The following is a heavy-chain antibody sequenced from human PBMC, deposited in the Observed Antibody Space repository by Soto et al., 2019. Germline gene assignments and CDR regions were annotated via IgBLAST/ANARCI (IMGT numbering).Heavy chain of an antibody. CDR1: GFTFGDYA. Sequence: GGSLRLSCTASGFTFGDYAMSWFRQAPGKGLEWVGFIRSKAYGGTTEYAASVKGRFTISRDDSKSIAYLQMNSLKTEDTAVYYCTTPLYDFWSGYYGPWGQGTLVTVSS. D-gene: IGHD3-3*01. V-gene: IGHV3-49*03. CDR2: IRSKAYGGTT. CDR3: TTPLYDFWSGYYGP. J-gene: IGHJ5*02.